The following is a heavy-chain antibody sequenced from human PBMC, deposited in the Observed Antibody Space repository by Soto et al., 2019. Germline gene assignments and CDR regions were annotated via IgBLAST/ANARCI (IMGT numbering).Heavy chain of an antibody. Sequence: QVQLQESGPGLVKPSETLSLTCTVSGGSISSYYWSWIRQPPGKGLEWLGYLYYSGSTNYNPPLRSRDTLSVDTSKNQFSLKLSSVTAADTAVYYCARLSFLYSGYDHPALDYWGQGTLVTVSS. D-gene: IGHD5-12*01. CDR2: LYYSGST. CDR3: ARLSFLYSGYDHPALDY. V-gene: IGHV4-59*08. CDR1: GGSISSYY. J-gene: IGHJ4*02.